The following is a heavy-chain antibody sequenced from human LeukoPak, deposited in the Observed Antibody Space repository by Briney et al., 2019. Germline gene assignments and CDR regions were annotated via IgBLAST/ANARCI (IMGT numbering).Heavy chain of an antibody. V-gene: IGHV4-59*08. CDR3: ARHSLFGELFDY. CDR1: GGSISSYY. Sequence: PSETLSLTCTVSGGSISSYYWSWIRQPPGKGLEWIGYIYYSGSTYYNPSLKSRVTISVDTSKNQFSLKLSSVTAADTAVYYCARHSLFGELFDYWGQGTLVTVSS. D-gene: IGHD3-10*02. J-gene: IGHJ4*02. CDR2: IYYSGST.